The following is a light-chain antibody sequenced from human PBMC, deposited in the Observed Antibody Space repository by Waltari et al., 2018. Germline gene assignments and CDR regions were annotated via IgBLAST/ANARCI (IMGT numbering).Light chain of an antibody. J-gene: IGKJ1*01. V-gene: IGKV3-20*01. CDR3: QHHVRLPAT. CDR1: QRVGKY. Sequence: IVLTQSPGTLSLSPGERATLSCRASQRVGKYLAWYQQKPGQAPRLLIYGASSRAAGIPDRFSGSGSGADFSLTISRLEPEDFAVYYCQHHVRLPATFGQGTKVE. CDR2: GAS.